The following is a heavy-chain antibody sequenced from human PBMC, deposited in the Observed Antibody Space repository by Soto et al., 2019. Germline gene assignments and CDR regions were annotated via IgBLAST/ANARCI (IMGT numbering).Heavy chain of an antibody. D-gene: IGHD6-13*01. CDR2: ISSSSSYI. Sequence: GGSLRLSCAASGFTFSSYSMNWVRQAPGKGLEWVSSISSSSSYIYCADSVKGRFTFSRDNAKNSLYLQMNSLRAEDTAVYYCPRHYGAAAGTSAFDSWGQGTMVIVSS. V-gene: IGHV3-21*01. CDR3: PRHYGAAAGTSAFDS. CDR1: GFTFSSYS. J-gene: IGHJ3*02.